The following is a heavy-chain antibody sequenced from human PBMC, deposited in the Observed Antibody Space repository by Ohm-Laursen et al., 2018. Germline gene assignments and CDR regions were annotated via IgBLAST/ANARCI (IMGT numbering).Heavy chain of an antibody. CDR2: ISGSGGST. J-gene: IGHJ6*02. D-gene: IGHD6-13*01. Sequence: GSLRLSCAAAGFTFSSYAMSWVRQAPGKGLEWVSAISGSGGSTYYADSVKGRFTISRDNSKNTLYLQMNSLRAEDTAVYYCAKVGGSSSSSSWSADYYGMDVCGQGITVTVSS. CDR3: AKVGGSSSSSSWSADYYGMDV. V-gene: IGHV3-23*01. CDR1: GFTFSSYA.